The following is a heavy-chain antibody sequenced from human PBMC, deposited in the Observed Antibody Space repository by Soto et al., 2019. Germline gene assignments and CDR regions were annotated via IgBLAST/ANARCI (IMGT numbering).Heavy chain of an antibody. CDR2: INHSGST. CDR1: GGSFSGYY. CDR3: ARDTYYYDSSGYSIFGFVN. D-gene: IGHD3-22*01. Sequence: LSLTCAVYGGSFSGYYWSWIRQPPGKGLEWIGEINHSGSTNYNPSLKSRVTISVDTSKNQFSLKLSSVTAADTAVYYCARDTYYYDSSGYSIFGFVNWGEATLVTVTS. J-gene: IGHJ4*02. V-gene: IGHV4-34*01.